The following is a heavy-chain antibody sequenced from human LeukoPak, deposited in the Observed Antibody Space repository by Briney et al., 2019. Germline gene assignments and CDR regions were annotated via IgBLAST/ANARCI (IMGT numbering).Heavy chain of an antibody. CDR3: ARHYYDSSGYLDY. V-gene: IGHV1-2*02. CDR1: GYTFTGYY. J-gene: IGHJ4*02. Sequence: GASVNVSCKASGYTFTGYYMHWVRQAPGQGLEWMGWINPNSGGTNYAQKFQGRVTMTRDTSISTAYMELSRLRSDDTAVYYCARHYYDSSGYLDYWGQGTLVTVSS. D-gene: IGHD3-22*01. CDR2: INPNSGGT.